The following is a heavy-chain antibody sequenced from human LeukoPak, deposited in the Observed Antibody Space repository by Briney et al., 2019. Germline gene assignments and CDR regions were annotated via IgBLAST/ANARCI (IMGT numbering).Heavy chain of an antibody. CDR2: IIPILGIA. Sequence: SVKVSCKASGGTFSSYAISWVRQAPGQGLEWMGRIIPILGIANYAQKFQGRVTITADKSTSTAYMELSSLRSEDTAVYYCARDLHDYGDYAYFQHWGQGTLVTVSS. CDR1: GGTFSSYA. V-gene: IGHV1-69*04. J-gene: IGHJ1*01. CDR3: ARDLHDYGDYAYFQH. D-gene: IGHD4-17*01.